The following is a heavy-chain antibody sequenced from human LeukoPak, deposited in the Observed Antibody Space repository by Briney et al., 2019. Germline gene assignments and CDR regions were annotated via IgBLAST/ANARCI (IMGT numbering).Heavy chain of an antibody. Sequence: SQTLSLTCTVSGGSISSGSYYWSWIRQPRGKGLEWIGYIYYSGSTNYNPSLKSRVTISVDTSKNQFSLKLSSVTAADTAVYYCARAGAPAGYFDLWGRGTLVTVSS. J-gene: IGHJ2*01. CDR1: GGSISSGSYY. V-gene: IGHV4-61*01. D-gene: IGHD7-27*01. CDR3: ARAGAPAGYFDL. CDR2: IYYSGST.